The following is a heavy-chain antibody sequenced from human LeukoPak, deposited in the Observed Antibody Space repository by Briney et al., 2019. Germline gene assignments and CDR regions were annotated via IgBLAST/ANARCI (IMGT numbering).Heavy chain of an antibody. CDR1: GYTFTGYY. V-gene: IGHV1-2*04. D-gene: IGHD3-22*01. CDR3: ARDYYYDSSGSPYGMDV. CDR2: INPNSGGT. J-gene: IGHJ6*02. Sequence: ASVKASCKASGYTFTGYYMHWVRQAPGQGLEWVGWINPNSGGTNYAQKFQGWVTMTRDTSISTAYMELSRLRSDDTAVYYCARDYYYDSSGSPYGMDVWGQGTTVTVSS.